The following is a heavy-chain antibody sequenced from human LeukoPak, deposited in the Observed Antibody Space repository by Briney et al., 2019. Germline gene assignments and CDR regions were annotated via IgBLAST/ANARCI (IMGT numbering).Heavy chain of an antibody. CDR2: ILYDGSNE. Sequence: RSGGSLRLSCAASGFTFGSHGMHWVRQAPGMGLEWVALILYDGSNEYYADSVQGRFTISRDSSRNTLYLQMNSLRAEDTAVYYCAKDGTGGYYYLDYWGQGTLVTVSS. CDR3: AKDGTGGYYYLDY. D-gene: IGHD3-22*01. V-gene: IGHV3-30*18. CDR1: GFTFGSHG. J-gene: IGHJ4*02.